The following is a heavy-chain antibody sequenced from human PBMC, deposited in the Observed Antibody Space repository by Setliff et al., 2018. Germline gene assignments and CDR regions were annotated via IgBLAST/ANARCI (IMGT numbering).Heavy chain of an antibody. CDR2: IYYSGST. Sequence: PSETLSLTCAVSGYSISSSSYYWGWIRQPPGKGLEWIGSIYYSGSTYYNPSLKSRVTISVDTSKNQFSLKLSSVTAADTAVYYCASRATYYNFWSGYYLYWGQGTLVTVS. V-gene: IGHV4-39*07. CDR3: ASRATYYNFWSGYYLY. CDR1: GYSISSSSYY. D-gene: IGHD3-3*01. J-gene: IGHJ4*02.